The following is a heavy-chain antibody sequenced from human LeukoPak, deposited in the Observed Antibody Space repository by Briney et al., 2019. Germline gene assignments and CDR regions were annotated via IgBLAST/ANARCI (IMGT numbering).Heavy chain of an antibody. J-gene: IGHJ6*03. CDR2: ISSSSSTI. CDR3: AREKFTMVRRVITGRYYMDV. Sequence: SGGSLRLSCAASGFTFSSYSMNWVRQAPGKGLEWVSYISSSSSTIYYADSVKGRFTISRDNAKNSLYLQMNSLRAEDTAVYYCAREKFTMVRRVITGRYYMDVWGKGTTVTVSS. CDR1: GFTFSSYS. V-gene: IGHV3-48*01. D-gene: IGHD3-10*01.